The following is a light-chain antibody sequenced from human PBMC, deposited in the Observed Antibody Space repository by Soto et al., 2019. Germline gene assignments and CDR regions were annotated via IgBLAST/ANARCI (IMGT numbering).Light chain of an antibody. CDR1: QSVLYNSDNKNY. J-gene: IGKJ1*01. CDR3: QQYYGTPLT. Sequence: DIVMTQSPDSLAVSLGERATINCKSSQSVLYNSDNKNYLSWYQQKPGQPPKLLIYWASTRESGGPDRFSGGGSGTDFTLTISSLQAEDVAVYYCQQYYGTPLTFGQGTKVEIK. V-gene: IGKV4-1*01. CDR2: WAS.